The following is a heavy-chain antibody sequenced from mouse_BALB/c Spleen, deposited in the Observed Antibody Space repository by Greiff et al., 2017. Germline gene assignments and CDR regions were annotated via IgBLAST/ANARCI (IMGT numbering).Heavy chain of an antibody. J-gene: IGHJ2*01. CDR1: GYTFTSYN. Sequence: QVQLQQPGAELVKPGASVKLSCTASGYTFTSYNMHWVQQTPGQGLEWIGAIYPGNGDTSYNQKFKGKATLTADKSSSTAYMQLSSLTSEDSAVYDCARDYDYGEGYFDYWGQGTTLTVSS. CDR2: IYPGNGDT. CDR3: ARDYDYGEGYFDY. V-gene: IGHV1-12*01. D-gene: IGHD2-4*01.